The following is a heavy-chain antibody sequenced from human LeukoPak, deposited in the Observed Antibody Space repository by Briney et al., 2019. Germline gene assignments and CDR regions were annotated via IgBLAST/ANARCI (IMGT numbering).Heavy chain of an antibody. V-gene: IGHV1-3*02. D-gene: IGHD4-17*01. Sequence: ASVKVSCKASGYTFTSYAMHWGRQAPGQRLEWMGWSNAGNGNTKYSQELQGRVTITRDTSASTAHMELSSLRYEDTAVYYCARGPYDYYYHGMDVWGQGTTVTVSS. CDR3: ARGPYDYYYHGMDV. CDR1: GYTFTSYA. J-gene: IGHJ6*02. CDR2: SNAGNGNT.